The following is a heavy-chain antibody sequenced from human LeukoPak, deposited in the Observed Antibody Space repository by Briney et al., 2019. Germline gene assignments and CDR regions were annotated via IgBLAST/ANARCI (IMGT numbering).Heavy chain of an antibody. J-gene: IGHJ4*02. Sequence: QPGGSLRLSCAASGFTFSSYWMSWVRQAPGKGLERVANIKQDGSGKYYVDCVKGRFTISRDNAKNSLYLQMNSLRGEETAVYYCARGFRRVGIDYWGQGTLVTVSS. CDR3: ARGFRRVGIDY. V-gene: IGHV3-7*03. D-gene: IGHD2-21*01. CDR1: GFTFSSYW. CDR2: IKQDGSGK.